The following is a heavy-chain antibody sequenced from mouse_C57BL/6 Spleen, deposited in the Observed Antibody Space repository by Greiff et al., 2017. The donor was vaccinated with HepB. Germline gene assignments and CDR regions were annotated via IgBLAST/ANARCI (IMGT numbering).Heavy chain of an antibody. CDR1: GYTFTDYN. Sequence: VQLQQSGPELVKPGASVKMSCKASGYTFTDYNMHWVKQSHGKSLEWIGYINPNNGGTSYNQKFKGKATLTVNKSSSTAYMELRSLTSEDSAVYYCAGYDYDLYYAMDYWGQGTSVTVSS. D-gene: IGHD2-4*01. CDR2: INPNNGGT. V-gene: IGHV1-22*01. J-gene: IGHJ4*01. CDR3: AGYDYDLYYAMDY.